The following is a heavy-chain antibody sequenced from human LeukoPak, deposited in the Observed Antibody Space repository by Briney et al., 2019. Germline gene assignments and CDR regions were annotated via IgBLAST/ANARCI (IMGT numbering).Heavy chain of an antibody. Sequence: SETLSLTCTVSGGSISSGDYYWSWIRQPPGKGLEWIGYIYYSGSTYYNPSLKSRVTISVDTSKNQFSLKLSSVTAADTAVYYCARGEGSSGYYSHDAFDIWGQGTMVTVSS. CDR1: GGSISSGDYY. CDR3: ARGEGSSGYYSHDAFDI. CDR2: IYYSGST. V-gene: IGHV4-30-4*01. D-gene: IGHD3-22*01. J-gene: IGHJ3*02.